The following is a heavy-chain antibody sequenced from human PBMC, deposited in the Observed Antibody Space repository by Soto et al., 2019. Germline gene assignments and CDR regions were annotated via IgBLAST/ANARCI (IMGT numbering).Heavy chain of an antibody. J-gene: IGHJ4*02. CDR2: IYYSGNI. Sequence: PSETLSLTCTVSGGSISSYYWSWIRQPPGKGLEWIGYIYYSGNINYSPSLKSRVTISIDNSKNQVSLNLSSVTAADTAVYYCAREHFYSDNWAFDYWGQGALVTVSS. V-gene: IGHV4-59*12. D-gene: IGHD6-13*01. CDR3: AREHFYSDNWAFDY. CDR1: GGSISSYY.